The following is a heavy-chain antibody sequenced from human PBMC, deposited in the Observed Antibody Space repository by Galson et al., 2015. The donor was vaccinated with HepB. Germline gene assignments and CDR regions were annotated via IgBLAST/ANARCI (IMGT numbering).Heavy chain of an antibody. CDR3: AMVRGVINWGNYYYYGMDV. CDR1: GYTFTGYY. CDR2: INPSGGST. Sequence: SVKVSCKASGYTFTGYYMHWVRQAPGQGLEWMGIINPSGGSTSYAQKFQGRVTMTRDTSTSTVYMELSSLRSEDTAVYYCAMVRGVINWGNYYYYGMDVWGQGTTVTVSS. J-gene: IGHJ6*02. V-gene: IGHV1-46*03. D-gene: IGHD3-10*01.